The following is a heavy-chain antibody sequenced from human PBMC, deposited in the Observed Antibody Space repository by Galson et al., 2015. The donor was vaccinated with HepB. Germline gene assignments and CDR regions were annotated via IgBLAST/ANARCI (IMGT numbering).Heavy chain of an antibody. CDR3: ARETGYSGYDSRDKWYLDY. CDR2: ISYDGSNK. D-gene: IGHD5-12*01. CDR1: GFTFSSYA. Sequence: SLRLSCAASGFTFSSYAMHWVRQAPGKGLEWVAVISYDGSNKYYADSVKGRFTISRDNSKNSLYLQMNSLRAEDTAVYYCARETGYSGYDSRDKWYLDYWGQGTLVTVSS. V-gene: IGHV3-30*04. J-gene: IGHJ4*02.